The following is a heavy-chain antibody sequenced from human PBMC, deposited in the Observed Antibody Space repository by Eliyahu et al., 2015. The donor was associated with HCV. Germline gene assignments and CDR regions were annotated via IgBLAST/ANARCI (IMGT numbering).Heavy chain of an antibody. Sequence: EVQLVESGGGLVQPGGSLRLSCAASGFTVSSNYMSWVRQAPGKGLGWVSVIYSGGSTYYADSVKGRFTISRDNSKNTLYLQMNSLRAEDTAVYYCARDQGDMAAAGPMSEASDYWGQGTLVTVSS. CDR2: IYSGGST. CDR1: GFTVSSNY. D-gene: IGHD6-13*01. CDR3: ARDQGDMAAAGPMSEASDY. V-gene: IGHV3-66*02. J-gene: IGHJ4*02.